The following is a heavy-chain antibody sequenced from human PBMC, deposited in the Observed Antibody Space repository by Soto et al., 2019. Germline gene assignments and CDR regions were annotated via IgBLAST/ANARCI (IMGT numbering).Heavy chain of an antibody. V-gene: IGHV3-15*01. CDR3: NTGFSELRSDY. J-gene: IGHJ4*02. CDR1: GFTFSNAW. Sequence: GGSLRLSCAASGFTFSNAWMSWVRQAPGKGLEWVGRIKGKTDGGTTDYAAPVKGRFTISRDDSKNTLYLQMNSLKTEDTAVYYCNTGFSELRSDYWGQGTLVTVSS. D-gene: IGHD1-26*01. CDR2: IKGKTDGGTT.